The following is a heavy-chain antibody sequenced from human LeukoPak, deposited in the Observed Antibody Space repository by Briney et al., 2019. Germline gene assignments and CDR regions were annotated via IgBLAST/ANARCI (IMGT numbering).Heavy chain of an antibody. CDR3: ARDRYNYDSSGSRWFDP. J-gene: IGHJ5*02. D-gene: IGHD3-22*01. CDR1: GGSISSYY. V-gene: IGHV4-59*01. Sequence: SETLSLTCTVSGGSISSYYWSWIRQPPGKGLEWIGYIYYSGSTNYNLSLKSRVTISVDTSKNQFSLKLRSVTAADTAVYYCARDRYNYDSSGSRWFDPWGQGTLVTVSS. CDR2: IYYSGST.